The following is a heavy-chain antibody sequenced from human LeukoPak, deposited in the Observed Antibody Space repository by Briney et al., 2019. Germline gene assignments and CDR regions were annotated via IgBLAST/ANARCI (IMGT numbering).Heavy chain of an antibody. V-gene: IGHV1-18*01. CDR1: GYTFTSYG. J-gene: IGHJ4*02. CDR2: ISAYNGNT. CDR3: ATTMVVGNFDY. D-gene: IGHD2-15*01. Sequence: GASVKVSCKASGYTFTSYGISWVRQAPGQGLEWMGWISAYNGNTNYAQKLQGRVTMTRDTSTSTVYMELSSLRSEDTAVYYCATTMVVGNFDYWGQGTLVTVSS.